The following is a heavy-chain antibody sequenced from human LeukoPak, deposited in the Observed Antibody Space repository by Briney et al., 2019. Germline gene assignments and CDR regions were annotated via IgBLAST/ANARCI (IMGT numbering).Heavy chain of an antibody. D-gene: IGHD3-9*01. J-gene: IGHJ4*02. CDR1: GGSIRSTDYY. Sequence: SQTLSLTCTVSGGSIRSTDYYWGWVRQPPGKGLEWIGSIYYSGSTYYNPSLKNRVTISVDTSKNQFSLKLSSVTPADTAVYYCTRTLYDILTASYFGSSQLFDTWGQGTLVTASS. V-gene: IGHV4-39*01. CDR2: IYYSGST. CDR3: TRTLYDILTASYFGSSQLFDT.